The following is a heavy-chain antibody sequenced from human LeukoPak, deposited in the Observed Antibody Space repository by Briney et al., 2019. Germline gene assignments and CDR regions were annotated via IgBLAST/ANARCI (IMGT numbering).Heavy chain of an antibody. CDR2: ISSSSSYI. Sequence: GGSLRLSCAASGFTFSSYSMNWVRQAPGKGLEWVSSISSSSSYIYYADSVKGRLTISRDNAKNSLYLQMNSLRAEDTAVYYCARRDYYDSSGRDYWGQGTLVTVSS. J-gene: IGHJ4*02. D-gene: IGHD3-22*01. CDR1: GFTFSSYS. CDR3: ARRDYYDSSGRDY. V-gene: IGHV3-21*01.